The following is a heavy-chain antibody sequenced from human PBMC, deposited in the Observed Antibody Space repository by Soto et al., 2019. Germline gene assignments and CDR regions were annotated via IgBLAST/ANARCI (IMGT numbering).Heavy chain of an antibody. D-gene: IGHD3-10*01. V-gene: IGHV4-59*01. CDR2: IYYSGST. J-gene: IGHJ3*02. CDR3: ARDSGQVTGAEDAFDI. CDR1: GGSISSYY. Sequence: PSETLSLTCTVSGGSISSYYWSWIRQPPGKGLEWIGYIYYSGSTNYNPSLKSRVTISVDTSKNQFSLKLSSVTAADTAVYYRARDSGQVTGAEDAFDIWGQGTMVT.